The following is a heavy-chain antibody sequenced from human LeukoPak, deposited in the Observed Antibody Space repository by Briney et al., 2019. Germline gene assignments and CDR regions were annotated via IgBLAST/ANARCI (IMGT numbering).Heavy chain of an antibody. D-gene: IGHD4-17*01. CDR3: ARDYGDESGY. J-gene: IGHJ4*02. CDR2: IYSGGSS. V-gene: IGHV3-66*01. CDR1: GFTVSCTY. Sequence: GGSLRLSCAASGFTVSCTYMSWVRQAPGKGLEWVSVIYSGGSSYYADSVKGRFTISRDNSKNTLYLQMNSLRAEDTAVYYCARDYGDESGYWGQGTLVTVPS.